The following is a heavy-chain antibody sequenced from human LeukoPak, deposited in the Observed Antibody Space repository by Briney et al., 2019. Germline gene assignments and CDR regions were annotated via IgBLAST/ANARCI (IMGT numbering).Heavy chain of an antibody. CDR3: ARMAPYGDYLHDY. Sequence: SETLSLTCTVSGGSMSSYYWSWIRQPPGKGLEYIGYVYYSGSTNYNPSLKGRVTISVDTSKNQFSLKLSSVTAADTAVYYCARMAPYGDYLHDYWGQGTLVTVSS. V-gene: IGHV4-59*01. CDR2: VYYSGST. J-gene: IGHJ4*02. CDR1: GGSMSSYY. D-gene: IGHD4-17*01.